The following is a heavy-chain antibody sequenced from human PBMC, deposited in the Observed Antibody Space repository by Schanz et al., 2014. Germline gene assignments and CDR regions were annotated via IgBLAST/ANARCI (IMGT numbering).Heavy chain of an antibody. CDR2: FYSGGRT. V-gene: IGHV3-66*01. Sequence: EVQLVESGGGLVQPGGSLRLSCEGFGFHLSSYWMSWVRQTPGKGLEWVSSFYSGGRTYSADSVKGRFTMSRDNSKNTVYLEMNSLTAEDTAVYYCARSGTTNFDYWGQGTQVTVSS. CDR3: ARSGTTNFDY. J-gene: IGHJ4*02. CDR1: GFHLSSYW. D-gene: IGHD1-7*01.